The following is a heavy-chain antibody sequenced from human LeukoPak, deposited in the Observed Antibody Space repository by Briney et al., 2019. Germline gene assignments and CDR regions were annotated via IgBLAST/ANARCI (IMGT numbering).Heavy chain of an antibody. CDR3: ARESGGPDY. Sequence: GGSLRLSCAASGFTFSSYSMNWVRQAPGKGLEWISYISGTGSLTYYADSVKGRFTISRDNAKSSLYLQMSSLRDEDTAVYYCARESGGPDYWGQGTLVTVSS. CDR2: ISGTGSLT. D-gene: IGHD2-8*02. V-gene: IGHV3-48*02. J-gene: IGHJ4*02. CDR1: GFTFSSYS.